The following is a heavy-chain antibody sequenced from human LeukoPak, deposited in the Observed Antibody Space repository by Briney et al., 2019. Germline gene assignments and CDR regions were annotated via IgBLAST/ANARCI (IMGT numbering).Heavy chain of an antibody. CDR3: VRGGGEGGSSWYWRAFDI. Sequence: SETLSLTCTVSGGSISSYYWSWIRQPPGKGLEWVGYIYYSGSTNYNPSLKSRVTTSVDTSKNQFSLKLTSVTAADTRVYYCVRGGGEGGSSWYWRAFDIWGQGTMVTVSS. J-gene: IGHJ3*02. D-gene: IGHD6-13*01. V-gene: IGHV4-59*01. CDR2: IYYSGST. CDR1: GGSISSYY.